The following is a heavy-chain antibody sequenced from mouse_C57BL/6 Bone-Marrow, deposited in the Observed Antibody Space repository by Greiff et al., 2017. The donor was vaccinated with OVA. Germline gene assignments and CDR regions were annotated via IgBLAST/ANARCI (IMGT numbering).Heavy chain of an antibody. D-gene: IGHD2-1*01. Sequence: EVKLMESGGGLVQPKGSLKLSCAASGFSFTTYAMNWVRQAPGKGLEWVARIRSKSNNYATYYADSVKDRFTISRDDSESMLYLQMNNLKTEDTAMYYCVRHSLYGNYDYWGQGTTLTVSS. V-gene: IGHV10-1*01. CDR2: IRSKSNNYAT. CDR3: VRHSLYGNYDY. J-gene: IGHJ2*01. CDR1: GFSFTTYA.